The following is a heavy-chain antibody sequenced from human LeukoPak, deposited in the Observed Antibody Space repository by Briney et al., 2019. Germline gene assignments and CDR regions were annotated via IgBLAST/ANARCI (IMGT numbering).Heavy chain of an antibody. D-gene: IGHD2-2*01. V-gene: IGHV1-69*04. Sequence: ASVKVSCKASGYTFTGYYMHWVRQAPGQGLEWMGRIIPILGIANYAQKFQGRVTITADKSTSTAYMELSSLRSEDTAVYYCARAQCSSTSCYRNNWFDPWGQGTLVTVSS. CDR1: GYTFTGYY. CDR3: ARAQCSSTSCYRNNWFDP. CDR2: IIPILGIA. J-gene: IGHJ5*02.